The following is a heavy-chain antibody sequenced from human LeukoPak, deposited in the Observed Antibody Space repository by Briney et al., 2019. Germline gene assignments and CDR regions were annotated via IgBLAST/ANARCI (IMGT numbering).Heavy chain of an antibody. CDR2: IKTDGSTT. CDR1: GFTFSSSW. CDR3: ARGNQQLPRSTPDY. D-gene: IGHD2-2*01. V-gene: IGHV3-74*01. J-gene: IGHJ4*02. Sequence: GGSLRLSCAVSGFTFSSSWMHWVRQAPGKGLVWVSHIKTDGSTTAYADSGKGRFTISRDNAKNTLYLQMNSLRAEDTGVYYCARGNQQLPRSTPDYWGQGTLVTVSS.